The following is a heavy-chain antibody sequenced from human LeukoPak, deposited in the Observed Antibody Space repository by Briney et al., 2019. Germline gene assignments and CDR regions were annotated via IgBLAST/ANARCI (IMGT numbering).Heavy chain of an antibody. V-gene: IGHV4-39*01. Sequence: SETLSLTCAVSGDSISYHNYYWAWIRQPPGKGLEWTGTVYYTGNTYYNPSLKSRGAISVDPSKNQFSLQLTSIPAADTAVYYCARLRAMTGHRGGFDFWGRGTMVTVSS. J-gene: IGHJ3*01. CDR3: ARLRAMTGHRGGFDF. D-gene: IGHD3-9*01. CDR2: VYYTGNT. CDR1: GDSISYHNYY.